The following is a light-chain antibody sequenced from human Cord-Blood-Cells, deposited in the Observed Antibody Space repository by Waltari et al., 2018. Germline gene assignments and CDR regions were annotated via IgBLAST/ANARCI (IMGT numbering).Light chain of an antibody. V-gene: IGKV1-39*01. CDR1: QTISSY. Sequence: DIPLTQSPYPRSASVGDSVNITCRASQTISSYLNWYQQKPGKAPKLLIYAASSLQSGVPSRFSGSGSGTDFTLTISSLQPEDFATYYCQQSYSTPYTFGQGTKLEIK. J-gene: IGKJ2*01. CDR3: QQSYSTPYT. CDR2: AAS.